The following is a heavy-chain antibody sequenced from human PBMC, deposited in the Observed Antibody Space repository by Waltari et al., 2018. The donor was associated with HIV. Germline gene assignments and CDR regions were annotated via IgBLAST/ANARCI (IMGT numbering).Heavy chain of an antibody. D-gene: IGHD4-17*01. CDR1: GYSIPSYD. CDR2: MNPKSGYT. J-gene: IGHJ4*02. Sequence: QVQLLQSGAAVKKPVASLQGSCTASGYSIPSYDINWVRQATGQGLEWMGWMNPKSGYTVYAQKFQGRVSMTRNTSISTVYMELSSLRSEDTALYYCARSPRYGDNYFDYWGRGALVSVSS. CDR3: ARSPRYGDNYFDY. V-gene: IGHV1-8*01.